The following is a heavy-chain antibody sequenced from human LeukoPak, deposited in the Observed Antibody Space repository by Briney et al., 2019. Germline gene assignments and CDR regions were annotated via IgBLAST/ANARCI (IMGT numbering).Heavy chain of an antibody. CDR3: ARIGYGVSFDY. D-gene: IGHD5/OR15-5a*01. Sequence: QPGGSLRLSCAASGFTFSSYEMNWVRQAPGQGLEWVSYISSSGNAIYYADSVKGRFTISRDNAKNSLYLQMNSLRAEDTAVYYCARIGYGVSFDYWGQGTPVTVSS. V-gene: IGHV3-48*03. J-gene: IGHJ4*02. CDR2: ISSSGNAI. CDR1: GFTFSSYE.